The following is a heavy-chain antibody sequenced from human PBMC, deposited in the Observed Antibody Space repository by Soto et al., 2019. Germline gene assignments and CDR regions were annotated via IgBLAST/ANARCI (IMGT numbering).Heavy chain of an antibody. CDR3: ARHNDYRTAWPNDFDY. CDR2: IYPGDSDT. V-gene: IGHV5-51*01. D-gene: IGHD1-1*01. CDR1: GYTFTSYW. Sequence: PWESLKISCKASGYTFTSYWIGWVRQMPVKGPEWMGIIYPGDSDTKYSPSFQGQVTISADKSITTAYLQWSSLQASDSAIYYCARHNDYRTAWPNDFDYRGQGTRVTVSS. J-gene: IGHJ4*02.